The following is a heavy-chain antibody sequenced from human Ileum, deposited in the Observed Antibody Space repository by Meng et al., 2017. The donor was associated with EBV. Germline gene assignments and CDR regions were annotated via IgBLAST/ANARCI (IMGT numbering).Heavy chain of an antibody. D-gene: IGHD2-8*01. CDR1: GGSFNGYY. J-gene: IGHJ1*01. V-gene: IGHV4-34*01. CDR2: INHSGST. CDR3: ARGVYGPTTRGREYFIH. Sequence: QQQQEQWGAGLLKPSETLSLPCGVYGGSFNGYYWTWIRQPPGKGLEWIGEINHSGSTNYNPSPKSRVIISVDTSKNQFSLNLSSVTAADTAVYYCARGVYGPTTRGREYFIHWGRGTLVTVSS.